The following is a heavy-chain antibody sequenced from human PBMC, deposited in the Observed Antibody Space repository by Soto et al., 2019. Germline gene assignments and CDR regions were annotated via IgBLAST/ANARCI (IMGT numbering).Heavy chain of an antibody. CDR3: VRAAGYRGNDYDYYYGMDV. D-gene: IGHD5-12*01. J-gene: IGHJ6*02. V-gene: IGHV3-33*01. CDR2: VWYDGGNK. Sequence: QVQLVESGGGVVQPGRSLRLSCAASGFTFSSYGMHWVRQAPGQGLEWVALVWYDGGNKYYADSVKGRFTISRDNSKNTLYLQMNSLTDEDTAVYYCVRAAGYRGNDYDYYYGMDVWGQGTTVTVSS. CDR1: GFTFSSYG.